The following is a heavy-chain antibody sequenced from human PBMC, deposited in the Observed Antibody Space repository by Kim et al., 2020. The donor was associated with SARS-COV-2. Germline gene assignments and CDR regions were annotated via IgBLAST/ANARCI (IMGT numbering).Heavy chain of an antibody. CDR3: ANPSGYDY. J-gene: IGHJ4*02. Sequence: GCSTYYADAVKCRFTIARENSKNTLYLQMNSLRAEDTAVYYCANPSGYDYWGQGTLVTVSS. V-gene: IGHV3-23*01. CDR2: GCST. D-gene: IGHD3-22*01.